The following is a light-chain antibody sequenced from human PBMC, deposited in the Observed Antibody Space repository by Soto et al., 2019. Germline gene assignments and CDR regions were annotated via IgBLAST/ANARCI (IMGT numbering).Light chain of an antibody. V-gene: IGLV1-44*01. CDR3: AAWDDSLRGRV. CDR2: SDN. J-gene: IGLJ2*01. Sequence: VLTQPPSASGTPGQRVTISCSGSSSNIGSNPVSWYQQLPGTAPKSLIYSDNQRPSGVPDRISGSRSGTSASLAISGLQSEDEAEYYCAAWDDSLRGRVFGGGTKLTVL. CDR1: SSNIGSNP.